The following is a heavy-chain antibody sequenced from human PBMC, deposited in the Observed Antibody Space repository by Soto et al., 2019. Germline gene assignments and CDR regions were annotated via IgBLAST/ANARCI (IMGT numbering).Heavy chain of an antibody. J-gene: IGHJ3*01. Sequence: QVQLVESGGGVVQPGRSLRLSCTASGFTFSSYGMHWVRQAPGKGLEWVAVISYDGSNKYYADSVKGRFTISRDNSKNTRYLQMNSLRAEDTAVYYCAKDGAWMSYSSAFDLWGQGTMVTVSS. CDR3: AKDGAWMSYSSAFDL. D-gene: IGHD1-26*01. V-gene: IGHV3-30*18. CDR1: GFTFSSYG. CDR2: ISYDGSNK.